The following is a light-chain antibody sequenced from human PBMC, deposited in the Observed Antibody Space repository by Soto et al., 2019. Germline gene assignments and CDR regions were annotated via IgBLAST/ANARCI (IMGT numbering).Light chain of an antibody. CDR2: DAS. Sequence: EIVLTQSPATRSLSPGERATLSCRASQSVSTHLPWYQQKPGRAPRLLIYDASNRATGIPARFSGSGSGKDFTLTISSLEPEDLAAYYCQQRSNWPPWTFGQGTKVEIK. V-gene: IGKV3-11*01. CDR1: QSVSTH. CDR3: QQRSNWPPWT. J-gene: IGKJ1*01.